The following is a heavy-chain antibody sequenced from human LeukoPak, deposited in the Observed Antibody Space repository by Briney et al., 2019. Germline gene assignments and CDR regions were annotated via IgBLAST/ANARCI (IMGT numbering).Heavy chain of an antibody. Sequence: GGSLRLSCAASGFTFSSYAMSGVRQAPGKGLEWVSAISGSGGSTYYADSVKGRFTISRDNSKNTLYLQMNSLRAEDTAVYYCAKDIRTLIAPGRFDYWGQGTLVTVSS. J-gene: IGHJ4*02. V-gene: IGHV3-23*01. CDR2: ISGSGGST. CDR1: GFTFSSYA. CDR3: AKDIRTLIAPGRFDY. D-gene: IGHD1-14*01.